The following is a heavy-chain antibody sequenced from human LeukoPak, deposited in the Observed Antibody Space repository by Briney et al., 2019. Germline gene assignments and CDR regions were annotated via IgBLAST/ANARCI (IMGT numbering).Heavy chain of an antibody. CDR3: ARDHHPYYYDSSGYQN. Sequence: ASVKVSCKASGYTFTSYYMHWVRQAPGQGLEWMGIINPNAGTTSYAQKFQGRVTVTRDTSTSTVYMELSRLRSDDTAVYYCARDHHPYYYDSSGYQNWGQGTLVTVSS. CDR2: INPNAGTT. D-gene: IGHD3-22*01. J-gene: IGHJ4*02. V-gene: IGHV1-46*01. CDR1: GYTFTSYY.